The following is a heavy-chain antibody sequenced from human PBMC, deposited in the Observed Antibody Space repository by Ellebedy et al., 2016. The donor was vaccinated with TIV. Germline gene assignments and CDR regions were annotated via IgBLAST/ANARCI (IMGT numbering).Heavy chain of an antibody. V-gene: IGHV1-46*01. CDR3: ARGYYDFPY. Sequence: ASVKVSCKASGYTFTSYYMHWVRQAPGQGLEWMGIINPIGGSTTYAQKFQGRVSMTTDTSTSTVYMELNSLRSDDTAVYYCARGYYDFPYWGQGTLVTVST. CDR2: INPIGGST. CDR1: GYTFTSYY. J-gene: IGHJ4*02. D-gene: IGHD3-3*01.